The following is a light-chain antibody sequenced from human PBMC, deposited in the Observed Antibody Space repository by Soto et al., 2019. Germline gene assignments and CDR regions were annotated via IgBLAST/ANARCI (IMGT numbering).Light chain of an antibody. CDR2: ENN. V-gene: IGLV1-40*01. CDR1: SSNIGAGYE. CDR3: QSYDSSLSGYV. J-gene: IGLJ1*01. Sequence: QSVLTQPPSVSEAPGQRVTISCTGSSSNIGAGYEAHWYQQVPGTAPKLLIYENNNRPSGVPDRFSGSKSGTSASLAITGLQAEXXAEYYCQSYDSSLSGYVFGTGTKLT.